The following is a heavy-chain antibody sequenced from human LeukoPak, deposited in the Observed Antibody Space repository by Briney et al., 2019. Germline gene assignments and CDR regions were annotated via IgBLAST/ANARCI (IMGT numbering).Heavy chain of an antibody. CDR1: GFTFDDYA. CDR3: AKDYGEYYFDY. V-gene: IGHV3-9*01. CDR2: ISWDSGSI. Sequence: PGRSLRLSCAASGFTFDDYAMHWVRHAPGKGLEWVSGISWDSGSIGYADSVKGRFTISRDNAKNSLYLQMNSLRAEDTALYYCAKDYGEYYFDYWGQGTLVTVSS. D-gene: IGHD4-17*01. J-gene: IGHJ4*02.